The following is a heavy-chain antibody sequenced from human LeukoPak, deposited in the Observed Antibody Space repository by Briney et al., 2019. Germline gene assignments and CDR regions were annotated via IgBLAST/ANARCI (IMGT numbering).Heavy chain of an antibody. V-gene: IGHV4-39*07. J-gene: IGHJ4*02. CDR3: ARVKGDYGDY. CDR2: IYYSGST. CDR1: GGSMSGYY. D-gene: IGHD1-26*01. Sequence: SETLSLTCSVSGGSMSGYYWGWIRQPPGKGLEWIGSIYYSGSTYYNPSLKSRVTISVDTSKNQFSLKLSSVTAADTAVYYCARVKGDYGDYWGQGTLVTVSS.